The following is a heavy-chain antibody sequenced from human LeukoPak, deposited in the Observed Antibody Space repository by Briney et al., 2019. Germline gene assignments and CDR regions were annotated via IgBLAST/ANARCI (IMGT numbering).Heavy chain of an antibody. CDR1: GVSFSGYY. CDR3: ARDRYFDWLLEADAFDI. CDR2: INHSGST. J-gene: IGHJ3*02. D-gene: IGHD3-9*01. Sequence: PSETLSLTCAVYGVSFSGYYWSWIRQPPGKGLEWIGEINHSGSTNYNPSLKSRVTIAVDTSKNQFSLKLSCVTAADTAVYYWARDRYFDWLLEADAFDIWGQGTMVTVSS. V-gene: IGHV4-34*01.